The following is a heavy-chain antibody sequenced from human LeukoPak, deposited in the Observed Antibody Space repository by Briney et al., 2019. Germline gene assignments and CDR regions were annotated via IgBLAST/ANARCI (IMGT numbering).Heavy chain of an antibody. CDR1: GFTFSSYS. D-gene: IGHD4-17*01. CDR2: ISSSSSIK. J-gene: IGHJ4*02. V-gene: IGHV3-48*04. Sequence: GGSLRLSCAASGFTFSSYSMNWVRQAPGKGLEWVSYISSSSSIKYYADSMKGRFTISRDNAKNSLYLQMNSLRAEDTAVYYCARDEGYDYGDGEVFDYWGQGTLVTVSS. CDR3: ARDEGYDYGDGEVFDY.